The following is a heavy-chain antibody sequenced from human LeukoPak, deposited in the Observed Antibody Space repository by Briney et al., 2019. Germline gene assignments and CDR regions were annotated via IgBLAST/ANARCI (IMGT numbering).Heavy chain of an antibody. V-gene: IGHV4-39*01. J-gene: IGHJ5*02. CDR1: GGSISSSSYY. CDR2: IYYSGST. Sequence: SETLSLTCTVSGGSISSSSYYWGWIRQPPGKGLERIGSIYYSGSTYYNPSLKSRVTISVDTSKNQFSLKLSSVTAADTAVYYCARVLHCSSTSCHEYNWFGPWGQGTLVTVSS. D-gene: IGHD2-2*01. CDR3: ARVLHCSSTSCHEYNWFGP.